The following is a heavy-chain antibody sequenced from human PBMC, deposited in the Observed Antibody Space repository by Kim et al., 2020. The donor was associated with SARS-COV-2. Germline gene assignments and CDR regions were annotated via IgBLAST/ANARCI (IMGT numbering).Heavy chain of an antibody. Sequence: SETLSLTCTVSGDSISSSSNYWGWIRQPPAKGLEWIGSINYSGNTYYNPSLKSRVTISVDTSKNQFSLKMRSVTAADTAVYYCARLVSENSAVEYWGQGTLVTVSS. CDR2: INYSGNT. CDR3: ARLVSENSAVEY. V-gene: IGHV4-39*01. J-gene: IGHJ4*02. CDR1: GDSISSSSNY.